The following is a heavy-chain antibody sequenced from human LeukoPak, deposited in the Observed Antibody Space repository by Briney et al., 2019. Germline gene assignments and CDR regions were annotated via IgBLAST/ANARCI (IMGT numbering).Heavy chain of an antibody. CDR3: ARGEYSGSYYYFAY. J-gene: IGHJ4*02. Sequence: GASVKVSCKASGDTFTSYDTNWVRQAPGQGLDWMGWMNPNTANTGYAQKFQGRVTITRNTSISTSYMELNSLRSEDTAVYYCARGEYSGSYYYFAYWGQGTLVTVSS. CDR2: MNPNTANT. D-gene: IGHD1-26*01. CDR1: GDTFTSYD. V-gene: IGHV1-8*01.